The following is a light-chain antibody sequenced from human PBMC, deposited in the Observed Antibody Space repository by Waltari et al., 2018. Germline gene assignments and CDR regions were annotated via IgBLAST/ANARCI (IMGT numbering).Light chain of an antibody. Sequence: NSWSVSIHRSATRTHVALARPQNGQPPKLLSFWASSRESGVPDRFSGSGSGTDFTLTISSLQAEDVAVYYCQQFYSTPYTFGQGTKLEI. CDR3: QQFYSTPYT. CDR1: SVSIHRSATRTH. CDR2: WAS. V-gene: IGKV4-1*01. J-gene: IGKJ2*01.